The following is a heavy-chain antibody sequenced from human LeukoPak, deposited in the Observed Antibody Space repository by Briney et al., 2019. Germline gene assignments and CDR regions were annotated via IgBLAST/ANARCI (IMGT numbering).Heavy chain of an antibody. D-gene: IGHD2-21*02. J-gene: IGHJ5*02. CDR3: ARGGYCGGDCYDWFDP. CDR2: INTNTGNP. Sequence: PMASVKVSCKASGYTFTSYAMNWVRQAPGQGLEWMGWINTNTGNPTYAQGFTGRFVFSLDTSVSTAYLQISSLKAEDTAVYYCARGGYCGGDCYDWFDPWGQGTLVTVSS. V-gene: IGHV7-4-1*02. CDR1: GYTFTSYA.